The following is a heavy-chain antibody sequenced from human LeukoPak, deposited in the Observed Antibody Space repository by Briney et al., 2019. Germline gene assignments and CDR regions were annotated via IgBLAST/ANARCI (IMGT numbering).Heavy chain of an antibody. Sequence: GGSLRLSCAASGFTFSSYSMNWVRQAPGKGLEWVSCISSSSSTIYYVDSVKGRFTISRDNSKNTLYLQMSSLRAEDTAVYYCAKDPNGDYVGAFDFWGLGTMVTVSS. J-gene: IGHJ3*01. CDR1: GFTFSSYS. CDR3: AKDPNGDYVGAFDF. V-gene: IGHV3-48*01. D-gene: IGHD4-17*01. CDR2: ISSSSSTI.